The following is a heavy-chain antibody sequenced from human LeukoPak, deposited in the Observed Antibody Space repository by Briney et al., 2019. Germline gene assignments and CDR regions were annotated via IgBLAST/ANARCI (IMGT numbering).Heavy chain of an antibody. CDR3: AKRGLGSGTYYKYSDY. Sequence: GGSLRLSCAASGFTFSSYGMSWVRQAPGKGLEWVSAISGSGDSTNYADSVKGRFTISRDNSKNTLYLQMNSLRAEDTAVYYCAKRGLGSGTYYKYSDYWGQGTLVTVSS. J-gene: IGHJ4*02. CDR1: GFTFSSYG. D-gene: IGHD3-10*01. V-gene: IGHV3-23*01. CDR2: ISGSGDST.